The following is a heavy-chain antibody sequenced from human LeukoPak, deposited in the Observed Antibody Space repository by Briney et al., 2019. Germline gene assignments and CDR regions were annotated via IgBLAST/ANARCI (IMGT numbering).Heavy chain of an antibody. V-gene: IGHV3-7*01. CDR3: ATSVKRLAVY. Sequence: GGSLRLSCAASGFTLSSYWMSWIRQPPGKGLEWVANIKQDGSDKYYVDSVKGRFTISRDNAKNSLYLQMNSLRAEDTAVYYCATSVKRLAVYWGQGTLVTVSS. D-gene: IGHD6-19*01. J-gene: IGHJ4*02. CDR2: IKQDGSDK. CDR1: GFTLSSYW.